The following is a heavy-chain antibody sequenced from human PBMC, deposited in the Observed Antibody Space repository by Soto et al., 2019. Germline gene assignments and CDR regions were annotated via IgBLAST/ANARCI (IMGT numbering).Heavy chain of an antibody. J-gene: IGHJ4*02. V-gene: IGHV3-53*01. D-gene: IGHD3-10*01. CDR3: GTQRGGGGY. CDR2: IYSGGYT. CDR1: GFTVSNNY. Sequence: EVQLVESGGGLIQPGGSLRLSCAVSGFTVSNNYMSWVRQAPGKGLEGVSVIYSGGYTAYGDSVKGRFTISRDNSKNTLYLQIKSLRAHHPPVFYWGTQRGGGGYWGQGTLVTVSS.